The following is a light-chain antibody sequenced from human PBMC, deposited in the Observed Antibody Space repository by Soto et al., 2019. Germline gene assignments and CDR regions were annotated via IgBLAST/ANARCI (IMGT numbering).Light chain of an antibody. CDR1: SSDVGGYNY. J-gene: IGLJ3*02. V-gene: IGLV2-8*01. CDR3: SSYAASNNFYFV. CDR2: EVT. Sequence: QSVLTQPPSASGSPGQSVTISCTGTSSDVGGYNYVSWYQQYPGRAPKLMIYEVTKRPSGVPDRFSGSKSGNTASLTVSGLQAEDEADYYGSSYAASNNFYFVFGGGTTLTVL.